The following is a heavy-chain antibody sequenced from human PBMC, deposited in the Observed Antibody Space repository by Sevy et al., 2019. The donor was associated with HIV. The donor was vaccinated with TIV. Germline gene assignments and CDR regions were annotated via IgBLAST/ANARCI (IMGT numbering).Heavy chain of an antibody. CDR2: IYYSGTT. Sequence: SETLSLTCTVSGGSFSSYYWNWIRQPPGKGLEWIGYIYYSGTTNYNPSLESRVTISVDTSKNQFSLKLSSVTAADTAVYYCARVQYGDYVGYFDYWGQGILVTVSS. D-gene: IGHD4-17*01. CDR1: GGSFSSYY. V-gene: IGHV4-59*13. CDR3: ARVQYGDYVGYFDY. J-gene: IGHJ4*02.